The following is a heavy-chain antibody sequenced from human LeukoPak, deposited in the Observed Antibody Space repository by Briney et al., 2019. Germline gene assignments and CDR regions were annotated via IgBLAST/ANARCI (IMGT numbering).Heavy chain of an antibody. J-gene: IGHJ6*02. Sequence: SETLSLTCAVYGGSFSGYYWSWIRQPPGKGLEWIGEINHSGSTNYNPSLKSRVTISVDTSKNQFSLKLSSVTAADTAVYYCARGAGFLEWLSRRYYGMDVWSQGTTVTVSS. CDR2: INHSGST. CDR3: ARGAGFLEWLSRRYYGMDV. CDR1: GGSFSGYY. V-gene: IGHV4-34*01. D-gene: IGHD3-3*01.